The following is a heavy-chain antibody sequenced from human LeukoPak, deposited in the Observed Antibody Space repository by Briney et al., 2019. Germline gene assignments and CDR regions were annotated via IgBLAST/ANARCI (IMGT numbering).Heavy chain of an antibody. Sequence: PGGSLRLSCAASGFTFSSYAMHWVRQAPGKGLEWVAVISYDGSNKYYADSVKGRFTISRDNSKNTLYLQMNSLRAEDTAVYYCAKDHDIVVVPAALSPYFDYWGQGTLVTVSS. V-gene: IGHV3-30-3*01. CDR1: GFTFSSYA. J-gene: IGHJ4*02. CDR2: ISYDGSNK. D-gene: IGHD2-2*01. CDR3: AKDHDIVVVPAALSPYFDY.